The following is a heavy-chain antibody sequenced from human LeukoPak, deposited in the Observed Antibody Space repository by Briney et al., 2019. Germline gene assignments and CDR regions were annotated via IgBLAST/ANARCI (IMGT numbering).Heavy chain of an antibody. CDR1: GFTFSSYW. CDR3: ARDGYATGSHDY. J-gene: IGHJ4*02. D-gene: IGHD3-10*01. CDR2: IKEDGSEK. Sequence: GGSLRLSCAASGFTFSSYWMTWVRQAPGKGLERLANIKEDGSEKSYVDSVKGRFTISRDNAQNSLYLQMNSLRAEDTAVYFCARDGYATGSHDYWGQGTLVTVSS. V-gene: IGHV3-7*04.